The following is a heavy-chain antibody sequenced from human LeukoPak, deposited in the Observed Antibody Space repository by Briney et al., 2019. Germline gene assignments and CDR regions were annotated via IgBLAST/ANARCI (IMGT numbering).Heavy chain of an antibody. CDR2: ISSSGSTI. J-gene: IGHJ6*02. CDR1: GFTFSSYS. D-gene: IGHD6-19*01. CDR3: ARDGGSGWSFSYYGMDV. V-gene: IGHV3-48*04. Sequence: GGSLRLSCAASGFTFSSYSMSWIRQAPGKGLEWVSYISSSGSTIYYADSVKGRFTISRDNAKNSLYLQMNSLRAEDTAVYYCARDGGSGWSFSYYGMDVWGQGTTVTVSS.